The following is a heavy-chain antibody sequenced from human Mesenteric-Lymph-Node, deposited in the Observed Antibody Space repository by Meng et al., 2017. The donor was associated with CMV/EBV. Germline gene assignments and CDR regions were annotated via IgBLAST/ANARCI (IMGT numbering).Heavy chain of an antibody. V-gene: IGHV3-21*01. D-gene: IGHD5-18*01. J-gene: IGHJ4*02. CDR1: GFTFTSFS. Sequence: GGSLRLSCAASGFTFTSFSMNWVRQAPGKGLEWVSSISGSSSYIHYADSVKGRFTISRDNAKNSLYLQMSSLRAEDTAVYYCAKVGYTTGDYWGQGTLVTVSS. CDR3: AKVGYTTGDY. CDR2: ISGSSSYI.